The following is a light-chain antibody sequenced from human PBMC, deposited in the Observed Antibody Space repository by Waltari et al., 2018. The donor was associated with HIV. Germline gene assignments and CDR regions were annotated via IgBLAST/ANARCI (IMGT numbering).Light chain of an antibody. V-gene: IGKV3-15*01. CDR2: DAS. CDR3: QQYNIWPPWS. CDR1: QTVRSS. J-gene: IGKJ1*01. Sequence: EIVMTQSPATLSVSPGESATLSCRASQTVRSSLAWYQQKPGQAPRLLIYDASTRAAGIPDRFSGSGSGTEFTLTISSLQFEDSAVYFCQQYNIWPPWSFGPGTKVEIK.